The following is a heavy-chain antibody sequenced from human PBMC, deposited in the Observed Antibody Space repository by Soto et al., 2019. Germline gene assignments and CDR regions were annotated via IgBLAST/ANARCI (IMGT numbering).Heavy chain of an antibody. D-gene: IGHD2-21*02. CDR1: GFTFSSYS. CDR2: ISSSSSYI. CDR3: ARRLEVVTATIDY. V-gene: IGHV3-21*01. J-gene: IGHJ4*02. Sequence: GGSLRLSCAASGFTFSSYSMNWVRQAPGKGLEWVSSISSSSSYIYYADSVKGRFTISRDNAKNSLYLQMNSLRAEDTAVYYCARRLEVVTATIDYWGQGTLVTVSS.